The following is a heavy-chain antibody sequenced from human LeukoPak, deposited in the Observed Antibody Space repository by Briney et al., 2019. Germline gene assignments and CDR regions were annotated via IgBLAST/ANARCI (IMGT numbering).Heavy chain of an antibody. J-gene: IGHJ4*01. CDR1: GGSISGYY. V-gene: IGHV4-59*08. CDR2: IYDSGIT. CDR3: ARRGSSGWYADFDY. D-gene: IGHD6-19*01. Sequence: SETLSLTCTVSGGSISGYYWSWIRQPPGKGLEWIGYIYDSGITNYNPSLKSRVTISVDTSKNHFSLKLTSVTAADTAVYYCARRGSSGWYADFDYWGHGTLVTVSS.